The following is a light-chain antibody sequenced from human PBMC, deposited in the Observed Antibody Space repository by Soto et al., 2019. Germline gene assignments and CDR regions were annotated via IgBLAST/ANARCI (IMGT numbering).Light chain of an antibody. V-gene: IGKV3-15*01. CDR3: QQYNYWPPRYT. Sequence: EIVMTQSPATLSVSPGERATLSCRASQSVSSNLAWYQQKPGQAPRLLIYGTSTRANGIPARFSGSGSGTEFTLTISSLQSEDFAVYYCQQYNYWPPRYTFGQGTKLEIK. CDR1: QSVSSN. J-gene: IGKJ2*01. CDR2: GTS.